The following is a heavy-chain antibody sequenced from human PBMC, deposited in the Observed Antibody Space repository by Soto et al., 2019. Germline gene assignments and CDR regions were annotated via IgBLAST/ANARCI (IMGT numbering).Heavy chain of an antibody. CDR3: AIVNRRTISTSAPSMDV. CDR2: IWYDGSNK. Sequence: GGSLRLSCAASGFTFSSYGMHWVRQAPGKGMEWVAVIWYDGSNKYYADSVKGRFTIARANSTNTLYLQMNSLRAEDTAVYYYAIVNRRTISTSAPSMDVWGQGTT. D-gene: IGHD1-1*01. J-gene: IGHJ6*01. V-gene: IGHV3-33*01. CDR1: GFTFSSYG.